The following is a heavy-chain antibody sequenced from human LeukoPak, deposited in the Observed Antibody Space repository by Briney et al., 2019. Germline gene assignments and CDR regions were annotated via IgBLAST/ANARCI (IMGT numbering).Heavy chain of an antibody. Sequence: GASVKVSCKASGYTFTSYGISWVRQAPGQGLEWMGWISAYNGNTNYAQKLQGRVTMTTDTSTSTAYMELRSLRSDDTAVYYCAGLVEIYCSSTSCHGWFDPWGQGTLVTVSS. D-gene: IGHD2-2*01. CDR2: ISAYNGNT. CDR3: AGLVEIYCSSTSCHGWFDP. J-gene: IGHJ5*02. CDR1: GYTFTSYG. V-gene: IGHV1-18*01.